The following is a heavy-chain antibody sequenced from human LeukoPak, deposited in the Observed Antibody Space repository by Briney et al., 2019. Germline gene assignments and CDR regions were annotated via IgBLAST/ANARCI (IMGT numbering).Heavy chain of an antibody. CDR1: GFTFTSSA. V-gene: IGHV1-58*02. CDR2: IVVGSGNT. Sequence: SVKVSCKASGFTFTSSAMQWVRQARGQRLEWIGWIVVGSGNTNYTQKFQERVTITRDMSTSTAYMELSSLRSEDTAVYYCAAAPGIGVAGTLAFDIWGQGTMVTVSS. J-gene: IGHJ3*02. D-gene: IGHD6-19*01. CDR3: AAAPGIGVAGTLAFDI.